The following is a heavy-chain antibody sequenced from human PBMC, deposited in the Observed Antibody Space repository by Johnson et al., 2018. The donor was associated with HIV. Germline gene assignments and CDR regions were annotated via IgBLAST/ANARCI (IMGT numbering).Heavy chain of an antibody. V-gene: IGHV3-15*01. CDR3: TTSPQAGRLLNDSFDI. CDR2: IQSKTDGGTP. D-gene: IGHD6-6*01. Sequence: VLLVESGGGCARPGGSLRLSCAVSGFTFSNAWMSWVRQAPGKGLEWVGRIQSKTDGGTPDYAAPVKGRFTISRDDSKNTRYLQMNSLKTEDTAVDYCTTSPQAGRLLNDSFDIWGQGKIVTVSS. CDR1: GFTFSNAW. J-gene: IGHJ3*02.